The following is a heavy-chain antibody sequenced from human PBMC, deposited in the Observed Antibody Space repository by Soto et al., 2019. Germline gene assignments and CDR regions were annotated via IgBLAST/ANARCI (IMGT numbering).Heavy chain of an antibody. D-gene: IGHD1-26*01. V-gene: IGHV4-61*03. J-gene: IGHJ4*02. CDR3: ARDGVGPFDY. CDR1: GGSVSSGSYY. CDR2: TSYSGNT. Sequence: SETLSLTCTVSGGSVSSGSYYWSWIRQPPGKGLEWIGLTSYSGNTVYNPSLKSRVAFSVDTSKNHFSLTLTSVTAADTAVYYCARDGVGPFDYWGQGTLVTVSS.